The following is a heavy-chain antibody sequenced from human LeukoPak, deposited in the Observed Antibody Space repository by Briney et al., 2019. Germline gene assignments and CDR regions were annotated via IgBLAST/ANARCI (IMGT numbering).Heavy chain of an antibody. CDR2: IYPGDSDT. D-gene: IGHD4-23*01. Sequence: GESLKISCKCSGYTFTNYLINWVRQMPGKGLEWMGVIYPGDSDTRYNPSFQGQVTISADKSISTAYLQWSSLKTSDTAMYFCVRIPNSATPPNWFDPWGQGTLVTVSS. V-gene: IGHV5-51*01. J-gene: IGHJ5*02. CDR3: VRIPNSATPPNWFDP. CDR1: GYTFTNYL.